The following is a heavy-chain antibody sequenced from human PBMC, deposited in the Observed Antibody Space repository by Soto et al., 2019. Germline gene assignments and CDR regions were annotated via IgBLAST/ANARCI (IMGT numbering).Heavy chain of an antibody. CDR1: GFTFTSSA. D-gene: IGHD1-26*01. Sequence: SVKVSCKASGFTFTSSAVQWVRQARGQRLEWIGWIVVGSGNTNYAQKFQERVTITRDMSTSTAYMELSSLRSEDTAVYYCAATSGSYFPYYYGMDVWGRGTTVTVSS. CDR2: IVVGSGNT. V-gene: IGHV1-58*01. J-gene: IGHJ6*02. CDR3: AATSGSYFPYYYGMDV.